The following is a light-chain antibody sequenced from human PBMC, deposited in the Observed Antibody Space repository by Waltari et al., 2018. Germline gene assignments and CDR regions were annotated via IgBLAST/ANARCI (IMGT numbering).Light chain of an antibody. CDR2: KVS. CDR1: QSLVHSDGNNF. J-gene: IGKJ1*01. Sequence: DVVMTQSPLSLSVTLGQPASISCRSSQSLVHSDGNNFLNWFHQRPGQSPRRLISKVSERDSGVPDRFSGSGSGTDFTLTINRVGAEDVGIYYCMQGTHWPATFGQGTKVEIK. CDR3: MQGTHWPAT. V-gene: IGKV2-30*02.